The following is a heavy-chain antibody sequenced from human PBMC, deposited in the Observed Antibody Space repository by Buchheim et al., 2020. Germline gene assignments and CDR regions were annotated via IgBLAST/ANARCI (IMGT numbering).Heavy chain of an antibody. J-gene: IGHJ4*02. CDR1: GGSISSSSYY. V-gene: IGHV4-39*01. D-gene: IGHD1-26*01. Sequence: QLQLQESGPGLVKPSETLSLTCTVSGGSISSSSYYWGWIRQPPGKGLEWIGSIYYRGSTYYNPSLKSRVTISVDTSTNQFSLKLSSVTAADTAVYYCASNSRWELLPLDYWGQGTL. CDR3: ASNSRWELLPLDY. CDR2: IYYRGST.